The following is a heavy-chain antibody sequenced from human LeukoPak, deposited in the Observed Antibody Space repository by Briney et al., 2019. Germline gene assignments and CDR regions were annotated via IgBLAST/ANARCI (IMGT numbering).Heavy chain of an antibody. J-gene: IGHJ4*02. Sequence: PGRSLRLSCAASGFTFSSYWMHWVRQAPRKGLVWVSRINNDGSSTTYADSVKGRFTISRDNSKNTLYLQMNSLRGEDTAVYYCAKDGGSSWYDGFLDYWGQGTLVTVSS. CDR1: GFTFSSYW. D-gene: IGHD6-13*01. CDR3: AKDGGSSWYDGFLDY. V-gene: IGHV3-74*01. CDR2: INNDGSST.